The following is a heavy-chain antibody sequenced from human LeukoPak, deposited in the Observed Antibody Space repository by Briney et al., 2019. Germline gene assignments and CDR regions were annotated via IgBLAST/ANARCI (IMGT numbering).Heavy chain of an antibody. CDR2: ISGSGSAM. CDR1: GFTFSSYG. CDR3: ARGTGSNYTLGY. V-gene: IGHV3-48*01. Sequence: GGSLRLSCAASGFTFSSYGMHWVRRAPGKGLEWVSYISGSGSAMYYADSVKGRFTISRDNAKNSLYLQMNSLRAEDTAVYYCARGTGSNYTLGYWGQGTLVTVSS. J-gene: IGHJ4*02. D-gene: IGHD4-11*01.